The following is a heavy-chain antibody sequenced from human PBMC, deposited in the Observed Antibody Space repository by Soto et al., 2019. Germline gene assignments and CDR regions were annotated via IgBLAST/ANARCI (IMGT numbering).Heavy chain of an antibody. CDR1: GFTFSSYA. V-gene: IGHV3-30-3*01. CDR2: ISYDGSNK. CDR3: ARDLGPRNYFDY. D-gene: IGHD7-27*01. Sequence: SGGSLRLSCAASGFTFSSYAMHWVRQAPGKGLEWVAVISYDGSNKYYADSVKGRFTISRDNSKNTLYLQMNSLRAEDTAVYYCARDLGPRNYFDYWGQGTLVTVSS. J-gene: IGHJ4*02.